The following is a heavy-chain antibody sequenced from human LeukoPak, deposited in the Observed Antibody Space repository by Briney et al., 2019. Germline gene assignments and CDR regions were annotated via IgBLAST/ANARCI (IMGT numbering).Heavy chain of an antibody. CDR1: GFNFSTYA. CDR2: LRSRGVDS. J-gene: IGHJ5*02. CDR3: TRVAQSGPTGWFDP. Sequence: GGSLRLSCVVSGFNFSTYAMSWVRQAPGKGLEWVSTLRSRGVDSYYADSVKGRLTTSRDNPGNVMYLQMDSLRAEDTAVYYCTRVAQSGPTGWFDPWGQGTLVTVSS. V-gene: IGHV3-23*01. D-gene: IGHD1-1*01.